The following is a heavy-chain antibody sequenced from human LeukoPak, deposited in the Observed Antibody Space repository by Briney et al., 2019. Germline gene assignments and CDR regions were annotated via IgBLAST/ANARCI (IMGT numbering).Heavy chain of an antibody. V-gene: IGHV1-2*02. J-gene: IGHJ4*02. CDR2: INPNSGGT. D-gene: IGHD6-13*01. CDR3: ARDTVDSSSWYLGIDY. Sequence: AASVKVSCKASGYTFTGYYMHWVRQAPGQGLEWMGWINPNSGGTNYAQKFQGRVTMTRDTSISTAYMELSRLRSDDTAVYYCARDTVDSSSWYLGIDYWGQGTLVTVSS. CDR1: GYTFTGYY.